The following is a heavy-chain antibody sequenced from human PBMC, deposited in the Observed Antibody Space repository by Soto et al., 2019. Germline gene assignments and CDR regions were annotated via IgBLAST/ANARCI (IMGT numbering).Heavy chain of an antibody. CDR3: ARGAYDFWSGYQLFDS. V-gene: IGHV1-3*04. Sequence: ASVKVSCKASGNSVTSYAVHWVRHAPGERLEWMGWINTGTGDTKSAQKFQGRVTITRDTSASTAYMELSRLTSEDTAIYYCARGAYDFWSGYQLFDSWGQGSLVTGSS. D-gene: IGHD3-3*01. CDR2: INTGTGDT. J-gene: IGHJ4*02. CDR1: GNSVTSYA.